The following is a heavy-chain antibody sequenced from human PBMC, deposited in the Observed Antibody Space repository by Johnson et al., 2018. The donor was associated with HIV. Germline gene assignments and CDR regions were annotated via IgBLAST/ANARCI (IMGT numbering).Heavy chain of an antibody. J-gene: IGHJ3*01. D-gene: IGHD6-19*01. V-gene: IGHV3-30-3*01. Sequence: QVQLVESGGGLVQPGGSLRLSCAASGFTFSNSAMHWVRQAPGQGLEWVTVISYDGNQKYYADSVKGRFNVSRDNSKNTLYLQMNNLRVEDTALYYCARDAGLAVAESDAFDVWGQGTVVIVSS. CDR3: ARDAGLAVAESDAFDV. CDR2: ISYDGNQK. CDR1: GFTFSNSA.